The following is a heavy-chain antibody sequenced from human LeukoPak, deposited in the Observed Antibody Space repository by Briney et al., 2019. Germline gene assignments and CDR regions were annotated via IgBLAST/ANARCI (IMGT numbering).Heavy chain of an antibody. V-gene: IGHV3-23*01. CDR1: GFTFSSSA. Sequence: PGGSLRLSCAASGFTFSSSAMSWVRQVPGKGLEWVSGISASGGSTSYADSVRGRFTISRDNSKNTLYVQMNSLRDEDTAVYFCAKDVYSFDYWGQGTLVTVSS. CDR2: ISASGGST. J-gene: IGHJ4*02. CDR3: AKDVYSFDY.